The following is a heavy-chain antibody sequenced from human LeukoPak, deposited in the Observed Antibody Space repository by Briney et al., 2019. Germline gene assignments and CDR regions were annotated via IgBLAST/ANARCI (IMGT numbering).Heavy chain of an antibody. V-gene: IGHV3-23*01. Sequence: GGSLRLSCAASGFTFSSYAMSWVLQALGQGLEWVSAISGSGGSTYYADSVKGRFTISRDNSKNTLYLQMSSLRAEDTAVYYFFKQTTAYDIYFNDAFDIWGQGTMVTVSS. CDR3: FKQTTAYDIYFNDAFDI. D-gene: IGHD3-9*01. CDR1: GFTFSSYA. CDR2: ISGSGGST. J-gene: IGHJ3*02.